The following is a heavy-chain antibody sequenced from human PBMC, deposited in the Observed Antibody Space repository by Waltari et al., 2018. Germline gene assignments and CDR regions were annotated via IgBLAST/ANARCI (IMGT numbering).Heavy chain of an antibody. D-gene: IGHD3-22*01. J-gene: IGHJ4*02. CDR1: GGSISSSSYY. CDR3: ASYYYDSSGSPFDY. CDR2: IYYSGST. V-gene: IGHV4-39*01. Sequence: QLQLQESGPGLVKPSETLSLTCTVSGGSISSSSYYWGWIRQPPGKGLEWIGSIYYSGSTYYNPSLKSRVTISVDTSKNQFSLKLSSATAADTAVYYCASYYYDSSGSPFDYWGQGTLVTVSS.